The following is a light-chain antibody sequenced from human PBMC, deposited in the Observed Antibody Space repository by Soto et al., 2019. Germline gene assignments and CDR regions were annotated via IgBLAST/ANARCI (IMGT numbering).Light chain of an antibody. CDR3: QQYNSYSWT. V-gene: IGKV1-5*03. CDR1: QTISSW. J-gene: IGKJ1*01. Sequence: DIQMTQSPSTLSGSVGDRVTITCRASQTISSWLAWYQQKPGKAPKLLIYKASSLESGVPSRFSGSGSGTEFTLTISSLQPDDFATYYCQQYNSYSWTFGQRTKV. CDR2: KAS.